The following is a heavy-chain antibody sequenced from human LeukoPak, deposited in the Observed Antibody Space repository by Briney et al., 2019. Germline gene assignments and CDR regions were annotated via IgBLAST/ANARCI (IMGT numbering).Heavy chain of an antibody. CDR2: ISYDGSNK. Sequence: GGSLRLSCAASGFTFSSYAMHWVRQASGKGLEWVAVISYDGSNKYYADSVKGRFTISRDNSKNMLYLQMNSLRAEDTAVYYCAREVTTAYYFDYWGQGTLVTVSS. CDR3: AREVTTAYYFDY. J-gene: IGHJ4*02. V-gene: IGHV3-30-3*01. D-gene: IGHD4-17*01. CDR1: GFTFSSYA.